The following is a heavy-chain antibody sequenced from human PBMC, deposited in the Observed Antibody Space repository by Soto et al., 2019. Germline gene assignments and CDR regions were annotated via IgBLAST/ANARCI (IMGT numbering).Heavy chain of an antibody. J-gene: IGHJ6*02. CDR1: GGTFSSYA. CDR2: IIPIFGTA. Sequence: ASVKVSCKASGGTFSSYAISWVRQAPGQGLEWMGGIIPIFGTANYAQKFQGRVTITADESTSTAYMELSSLRSEDTAVYYCARLIAAAGPDGMDVSGPGTTVTVYS. D-gene: IGHD6-13*01. V-gene: IGHV1-69*13. CDR3: ARLIAAAGPDGMDV.